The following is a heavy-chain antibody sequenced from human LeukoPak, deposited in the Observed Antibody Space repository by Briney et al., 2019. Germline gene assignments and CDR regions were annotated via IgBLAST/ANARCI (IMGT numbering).Heavy chain of an antibody. J-gene: IGHJ4*02. Sequence: TGGSLRLSCAASGFTFSSYSMNWVRQAPGKGLEWVSSISSSSSYIYCADSVKGRFTISRDNAKNSLYLQMNSLRAEDTAVYYCARRTGYDILTGYHLYYFDYWGQGTLVTVSS. V-gene: IGHV3-21*01. CDR3: ARRTGYDILTGYHLYYFDY. D-gene: IGHD3-9*01. CDR1: GFTFSSYS. CDR2: ISSSSSYI.